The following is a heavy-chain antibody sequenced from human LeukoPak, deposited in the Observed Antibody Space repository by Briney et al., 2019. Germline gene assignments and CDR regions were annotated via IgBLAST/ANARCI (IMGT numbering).Heavy chain of an antibody. CDR1: GGSISSSSAY. Sequence: SETLSLTCTVSGGSISSSSAYWGWIRHPPGKGLEWIGSIYYSKNTYYNPSLKSRVTISADTSKKQFSLTLGSVSATDTAVYYCVSPRGFSYGYFDYWGQGTLVTVSS. D-gene: IGHD5-18*01. CDR3: VSPRGFSYGYFDY. V-gene: IGHV4-39*01. CDR2: IYYSKNT. J-gene: IGHJ4*02.